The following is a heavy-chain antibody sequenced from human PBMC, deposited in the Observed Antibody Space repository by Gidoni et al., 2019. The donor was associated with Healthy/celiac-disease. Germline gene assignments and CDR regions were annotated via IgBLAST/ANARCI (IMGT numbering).Heavy chain of an antibody. J-gene: IGHJ4*02. V-gene: IGHV3-23*01. D-gene: IGHD2-15*01. CDR2: ISGSGGST. CDR3: AKDYDCSGGSCSRVVDY. CDR1: GFTFSRYA. Sequence: EVQLLESGGGLVQPGWSLTLSCAASGFTFSRYAMSWVRQAPGKGLEWVSAISGSGGSTYYADSVKGRFTISRDNSKNTLYLQMNSLRAEDTAVYYCAKDYDCSGGSCSRVVDYWGQGTLVTVSS.